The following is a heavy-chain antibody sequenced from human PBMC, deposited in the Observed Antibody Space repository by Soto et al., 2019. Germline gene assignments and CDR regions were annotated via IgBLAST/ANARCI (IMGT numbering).Heavy chain of an antibody. V-gene: IGHV1-69*13. CDR3: ATASGSDSSQPDY. Sequence: GASVKVSCKASGYTFTGYYMHWVRQAPGQGLEWMGGIIPIFGTANYAQKFQGRVTITADESTSTAYMELSSLRSEDTAVYYCATASGSDSSQPDYWGQGTLVTVSS. CDR2: IIPIFGTA. J-gene: IGHJ4*02. CDR1: GYTFTGYY. D-gene: IGHD1-26*01.